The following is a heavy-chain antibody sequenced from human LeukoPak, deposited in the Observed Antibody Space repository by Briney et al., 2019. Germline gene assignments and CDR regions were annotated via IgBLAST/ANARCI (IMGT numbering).Heavy chain of an antibody. V-gene: IGHV4-34*01. CDR3: ARGRRITMIVVVIRWGNWFDP. Sequence: SETLSLTCAVYGASFSGYYWSWIRQPPGKGLEWIGEINHSGSTNYNPSLKSRVTISVDTSKNQFSLKLSSVTAADTAVYYCARGRRITMIVVVIRWGNWFDPWGQGTLVTVSS. J-gene: IGHJ5*02. CDR1: GASFSGYY. D-gene: IGHD3-22*01. CDR2: INHSGST.